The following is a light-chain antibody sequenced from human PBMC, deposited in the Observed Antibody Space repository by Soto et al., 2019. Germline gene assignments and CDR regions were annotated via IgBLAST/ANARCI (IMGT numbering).Light chain of an antibody. CDR3: QQSYSTPQT. J-gene: IGKJ5*01. Sequence: DLQMTQSPLSLPASVGDSVTITCRASQSISSYLNWYQQKPGKAPQLLIHAASSLQSGVPSRFSGSGSGTDFTLTISSLQPEDFATYYCQQSYSTPQTFGQGTRLEIK. CDR1: QSISSY. V-gene: IGKV1-39*01. CDR2: AAS.